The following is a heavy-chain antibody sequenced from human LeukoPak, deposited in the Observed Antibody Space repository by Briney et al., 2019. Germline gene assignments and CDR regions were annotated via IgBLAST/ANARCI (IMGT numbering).Heavy chain of an antibody. CDR3: ASVRRELLSSSLFRYYYYGMDV. V-gene: IGHV1-69*04. CDR1: GYTFTSYG. D-gene: IGHD1-26*01. CDR2: IIPILGIA. Sequence: ASVKVSCKASGYTFTSYGISWVRQAPGQGLEWMGRIIPILGIANYAQKFQGRVTITADKSTSTAYMELSSLRSEDTAVYYCASVRRELLSSSLFRYYYYGMDVWGQGTTVTVSS. J-gene: IGHJ6*02.